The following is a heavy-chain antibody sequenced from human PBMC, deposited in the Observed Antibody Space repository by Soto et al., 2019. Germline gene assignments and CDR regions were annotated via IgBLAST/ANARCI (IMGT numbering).Heavy chain of an antibody. CDR3: ARVEITIFGVVIISGWFDP. J-gene: IGHJ5*02. CDR1: GGSISSGDYY. V-gene: IGHV4-30-4*01. D-gene: IGHD3-3*01. CDR2: IYYSGST. Sequence: PSETLSLTCTVSGGSISSGDYYWSWIRQPPGKGLEWIGYIYYSGSTYYNPSLKSRVTISVDTSKNQFSLKLSSVTAADTAVYYCARVEITIFGVVIISGWFDPWGQGTLVTVSS.